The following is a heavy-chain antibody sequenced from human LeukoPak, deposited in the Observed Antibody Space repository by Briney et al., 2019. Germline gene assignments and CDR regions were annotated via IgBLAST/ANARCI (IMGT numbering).Heavy chain of an antibody. V-gene: IGHV3-66*01. D-gene: IGHD3-22*01. CDR3: ARDYYDSSGYYYRPDYYYYYMDV. J-gene: IGHJ6*03. Sequence: PGGSLRLSCAASGFTFSSYSMNWVRQAPGKGLEWVSVIYSGGSTYYADSVKGRFTISRDNSKNTLYLQMNSLRAEDTAVYYCARDYYDSSGYYYRPDYYYYYMDVWGKGATVTISS. CDR2: IYSGGST. CDR1: GFTFSSYS.